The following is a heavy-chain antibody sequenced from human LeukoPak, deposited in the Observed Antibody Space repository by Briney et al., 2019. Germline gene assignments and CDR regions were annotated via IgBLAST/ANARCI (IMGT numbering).Heavy chain of an antibody. CDR1: GYTFTSYG. D-gene: IGHD3-3*01. CDR3: ARAAGFLEWLLYPHYFDY. CDR2: ISAYNGNT. J-gene: IGHJ4*02. V-gene: IGHV1-18*01. Sequence: ASVKVSCKASGYTFTSYGISWVRQAPGQGLEWMGWISAYNGNTNYAQKLQGGVIITRDTSASTAYMELSSLRSEDTAVYYCARAAGFLEWLLYPHYFDYWGQGTLVTVSS.